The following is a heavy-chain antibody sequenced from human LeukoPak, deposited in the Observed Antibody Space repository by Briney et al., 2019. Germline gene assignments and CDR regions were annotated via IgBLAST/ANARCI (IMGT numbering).Heavy chain of an antibody. V-gene: IGHV3-53*01. Sequence: GGSLRLSCAASGFTVSSNYMSWVRQAPGKGLKWVSVIYNGGSTYYADSVKGRFTISRDNSKNTLYLQMNSLRAEDTAVYYCASRATVTTDRFWFDPWGQGTLVTVSS. J-gene: IGHJ5*02. CDR2: IYNGGST. CDR3: ASRATVTTDRFWFDP. CDR1: GFTVSSNY. D-gene: IGHD4-11*01.